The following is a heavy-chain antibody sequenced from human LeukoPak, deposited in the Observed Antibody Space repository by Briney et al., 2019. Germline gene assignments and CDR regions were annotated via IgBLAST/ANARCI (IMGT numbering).Heavy chain of an antibody. D-gene: IGHD5-24*01. CDR2: IYPSDSYT. Sequence: KHGESLKISCKGSGYSFTSYWISWVRQVPGKGLEWMGIIYPSDSYTRYRPSFQGQVTISADKSISTAYLQWSSLKASDTAMYYCARNQGDGYTFLGNDQWGQGTLVTVSS. CDR3: ARNQGDGYTFLGNDQ. V-gene: IGHV5-51*01. J-gene: IGHJ4*02. CDR1: GYSFTSYW.